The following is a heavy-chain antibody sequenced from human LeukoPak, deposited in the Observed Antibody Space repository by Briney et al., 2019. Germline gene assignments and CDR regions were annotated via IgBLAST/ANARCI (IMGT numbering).Heavy chain of an antibody. J-gene: IGHJ4*02. CDR1: GFSVDYSY. D-gene: IGHD4-17*01. Sequence: GGSLRLSCAVSGFSVDYSYMTWVRQAPGKGLEWVSIIYSGDSTYYADSVKGRFTISRHNSKNTLYLQMNSLRAEDTAVYYCAKGRPYGDYVSDFDYWGQGTLVTVSS. V-gene: IGHV3-53*01. CDR3: AKGRPYGDYVSDFDY. CDR2: IYSGDST.